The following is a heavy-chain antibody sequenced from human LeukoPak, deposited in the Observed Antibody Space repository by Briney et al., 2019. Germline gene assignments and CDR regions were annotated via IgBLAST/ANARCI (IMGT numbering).Heavy chain of an antibody. Sequence: GGSLRLSCEVSGLIFSNSWMHWVRQTPGKGLVWVSRMYGDMSDISYADSVKGRFTISRDNAKNTVYLQMNSLRGEDTAVYYCARDLGLRGSKWGQGTLVTVSS. V-gene: IGHV3-74*01. J-gene: IGHJ4*02. D-gene: IGHD4-23*01. CDR2: MYGDMSDI. CDR1: GLIFSNSW. CDR3: ARDLGLRGSK.